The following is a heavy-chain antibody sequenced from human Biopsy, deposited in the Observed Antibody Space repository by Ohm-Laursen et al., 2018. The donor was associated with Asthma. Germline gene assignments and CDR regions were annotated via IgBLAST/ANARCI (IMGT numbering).Heavy chain of an antibody. CDR2: INSVFGTT. CDR3: ARKAGSCISRTCYSLDF. CDR1: GGTFNTYV. V-gene: IGHV1-69*13. D-gene: IGHD2-2*01. Sequence: AASVKVSCKSLGGTFNTYVIGWVRQAPGQGLEWMGGINSVFGTTTYPQKFQDRVTITADDSTSTVYMELCSLRSEDTAVYYCARKAGSCISRTCYSLDFWGQGTLVTVSS. J-gene: IGHJ4*02.